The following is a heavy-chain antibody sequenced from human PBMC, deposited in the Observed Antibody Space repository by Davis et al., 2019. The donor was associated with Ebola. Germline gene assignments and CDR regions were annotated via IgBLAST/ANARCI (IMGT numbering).Heavy chain of an antibody. D-gene: IGHD3-22*01. J-gene: IGHJ4*02. CDR3: ARERAPYDSSGYLDY. CDR2: IIPIFGTA. V-gene: IGHV1-69*13. Sequence: SVKVSCKASGGTFSSYAISWVRQAPGQGLEWMGGIIPIFGTANYAQKFQGRVTITADESTSTAYMELSSLRSEDTAVYYCARERAPYDSSGYLDYWGQGTLVTVSS. CDR1: GGTFSSYA.